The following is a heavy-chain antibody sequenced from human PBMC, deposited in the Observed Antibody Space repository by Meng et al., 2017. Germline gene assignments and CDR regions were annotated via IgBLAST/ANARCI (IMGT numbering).Heavy chain of an antibody. Sequence: EVQLGVCGGGLVKPRGPRMLTCAATGFTFSSDSTNWVRQAPGKGLQWVSSSMMSRSDINYADSVKGRFTISIDNAKNSLYQQMNSLRAEDTAVYYYASALGRPYWGQGTLVTVSS. CDR1: GFTFSSDS. D-gene: IGHD3-16*01. CDR3: ASALGRPY. J-gene: IGHJ4*02. CDR2: SMMSRSDI. V-gene: IGHV3-21*01.